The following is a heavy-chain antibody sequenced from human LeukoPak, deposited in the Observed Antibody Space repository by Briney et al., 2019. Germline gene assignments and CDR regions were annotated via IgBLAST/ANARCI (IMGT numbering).Heavy chain of an antibody. CDR3: ARDGVITMVRGGSYFDY. J-gene: IGHJ4*02. V-gene: IGHV1-18*01. CDR2: ISGNKGNT. Sequence: ASVKVSCKASGGTFSSYAISWVRQAPGQGLEWMGWISGNKGNTNYAQKFQGRVTVTTDTSTSTAYMELRSLRSDDTAVYYCARDGVITMVRGGSYFDYWGQGTLVTVSS. CDR1: GGTFSSYA. D-gene: IGHD3-10*01.